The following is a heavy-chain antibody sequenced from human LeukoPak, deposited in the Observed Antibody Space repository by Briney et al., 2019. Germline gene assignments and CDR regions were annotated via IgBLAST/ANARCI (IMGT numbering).Heavy chain of an antibody. V-gene: IGHV4-34*01. CDR1: GGSFSGYY. Sequence: SETLSLTCAVYGGSFSGYYWSWIRQPPGKGLEWIGEINHSGSTNYNPSLKGRVTISVDTSKNQFSLKLSSVTAADTAVYYCARGPSLVVPAAIVGETFDYWGQGTLVTVSS. CDR3: ARGPSLVVPAAIVGETFDY. CDR2: INHSGST. J-gene: IGHJ4*02. D-gene: IGHD2-2*01.